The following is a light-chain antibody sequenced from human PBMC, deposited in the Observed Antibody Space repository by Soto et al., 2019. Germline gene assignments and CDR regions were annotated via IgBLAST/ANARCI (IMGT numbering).Light chain of an antibody. CDR2: DTS. J-gene: IGKJ4*01. CDR3: HQYNNWPPT. Sequence: EIVMTQSPASLSVSPGERATLSCRASQSVNSNLAWYQQKPGQAPRLLIKDTSTWATGIPDRFSGSGYGTEFTLTISSLQSEDFAVYYCHQYNNWPPTCGGGTKVEIK. CDR1: QSVNSN. V-gene: IGKV3-15*01.